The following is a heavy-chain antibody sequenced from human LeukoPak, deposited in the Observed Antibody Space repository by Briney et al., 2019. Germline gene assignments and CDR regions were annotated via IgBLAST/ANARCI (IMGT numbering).Heavy chain of an antibody. CDR2: IRYDGSNK. J-gene: IGHJ4*02. CDR1: GFTFSSYG. Sequence: GGSLRLSCAASGFTFSSYGMHWVRQAPGKGLEWVAFIRYDGSNKYYADSVKGRFTISRDNSKNTLYLQMNSLRAEDTAVYYCAPAAGDCSSTGCPNWGQGTLVTVSS. D-gene: IGHD2-2*01. V-gene: IGHV3-30*02. CDR3: APAAGDCSSTGCPN.